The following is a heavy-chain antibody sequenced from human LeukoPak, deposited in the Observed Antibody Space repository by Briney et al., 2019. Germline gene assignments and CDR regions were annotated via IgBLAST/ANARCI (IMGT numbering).Heavy chain of an antibody. J-gene: IGHJ3*02. Sequence: SETLSLTCTVYGGSFSGYSWTWIRQPPGTGLEWIGEINDSGRSRYNPSLKSRVSMSMATSKNQFSLNLRSVTAADTAVYFCARSQPDWAAPGFDNWGQGTMVTVSS. CDR3: ARSQPDWAAPGFDN. V-gene: IGHV4-34*01. CDR1: GGSFSGYS. CDR2: INDSGRS. D-gene: IGHD3-9*01.